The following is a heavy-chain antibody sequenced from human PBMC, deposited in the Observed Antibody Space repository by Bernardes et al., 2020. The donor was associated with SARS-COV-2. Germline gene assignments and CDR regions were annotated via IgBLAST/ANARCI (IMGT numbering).Heavy chain of an antibody. CDR3: ARIRYSSRRRGFGDFDL. CDR2: IYWDDDE. J-gene: IGHJ3*01. CDR1: GFSLTTSGVG. Sequence: SGPTLVKPTQTLTLTCTFSGFSLTTSGVGVGWIRQPPGKPLEWLSIIYWDDDERHSPSLKSRLTISKDISKNQVVLKVTNMDPADTATYYCARIRYSSRRRGFGDFDLWGQGTVATVSS. D-gene: IGHD6-13*01. V-gene: IGHV2-5*02.